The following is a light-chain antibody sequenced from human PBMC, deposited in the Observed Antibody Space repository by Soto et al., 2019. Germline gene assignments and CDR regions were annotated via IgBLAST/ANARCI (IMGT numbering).Light chain of an antibody. Sequence: QLVVTQPPSVSEAPGQRVTISCTGSSSNIGAGYEAHWYQQVPGTAPKLLIYENNNRPSGVPDRFSGSKSGTSASLAITGLQAEDEAEYYCQSYDSSLSGYVFGTGTKLTVL. CDR3: QSYDSSLSGYV. CDR2: ENN. CDR1: SSNIGAGYE. V-gene: IGLV1-40*01. J-gene: IGLJ1*01.